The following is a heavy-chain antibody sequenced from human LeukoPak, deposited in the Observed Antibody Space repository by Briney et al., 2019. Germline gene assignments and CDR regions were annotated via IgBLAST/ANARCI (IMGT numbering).Heavy chain of an antibody. CDR1: GFTFSKYG. Sequence: PGGSLRLSCAASGFTFSKYGMNWVRQAPGKGLVWVSGITPDAGRTYYADSVKGRFTIYRDNSKNTVYLQMNSLGAEDTAVYYCVQDWAWGAFGYWGQGTLVTVSS. CDR3: VQDWAWGAFGY. CDR2: ITPDAGRT. D-gene: IGHD7-27*01. J-gene: IGHJ4*02. V-gene: IGHV3-23*01.